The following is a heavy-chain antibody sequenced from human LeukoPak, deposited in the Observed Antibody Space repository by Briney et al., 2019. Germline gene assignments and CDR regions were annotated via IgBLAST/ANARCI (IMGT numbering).Heavy chain of an antibody. D-gene: IGHD2-2*01. CDR1: GFTFSSHH. Sequence: GGSLRLSCVASGFTFSSHHMNWVRQTPGKGLESVATIKPDGSEKYYVDSVKGRFTISRDNTKSSLYLQMNSLRAEDTGVYFCARMSSYCDYWGQGTLVTVSS. V-gene: IGHV3-7*01. CDR2: IKPDGSEK. J-gene: IGHJ4*02. CDR3: ARMSSYCDY.